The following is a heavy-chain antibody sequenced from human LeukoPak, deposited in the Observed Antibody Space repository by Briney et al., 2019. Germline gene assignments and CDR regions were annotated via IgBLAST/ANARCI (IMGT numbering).Heavy chain of an antibody. Sequence: PGGSLRLSCAASGFTFSDYNMRWIRQAPGKGLEWVSSISGSGSTKYYADSVKGRFTISRDNAKNSLFLQMDSLRAEDTAVYDCARVLRYCSGGNCYSGGLGYMDVWGKGTTVTISS. J-gene: IGHJ6*03. D-gene: IGHD2-15*01. V-gene: IGHV3-11*01. CDR1: GFTFSDYN. CDR2: ISGSGSTK. CDR3: ARVLRYCSGGNCYSGGLGYMDV.